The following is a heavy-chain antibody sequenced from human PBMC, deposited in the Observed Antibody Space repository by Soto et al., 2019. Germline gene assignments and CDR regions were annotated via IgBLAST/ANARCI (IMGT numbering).Heavy chain of an antibody. Sequence: YLRLSCAASGFTFSRYAISWVRHVPGKGLEWVSGISDSGSSTYYANSVKGRVTISRANSKNTLYLQMNSLRAEDNAVYYCAKIKWVVSSHFHYCGRGILVSVSS. D-gene: IGHD1-26*01. CDR1: GFTFSRYA. V-gene: IGHV3-23*01. CDR2: ISDSGSST. J-gene: IGHJ4*02. CDR3: AKIKWVVSSHFHY.